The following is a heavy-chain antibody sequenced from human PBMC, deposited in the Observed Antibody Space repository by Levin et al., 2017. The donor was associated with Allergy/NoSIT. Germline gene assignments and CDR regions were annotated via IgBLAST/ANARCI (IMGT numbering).Heavy chain of an antibody. J-gene: IGHJ4*02. D-gene: IGHD4-17*01. V-gene: IGHV3-33*01. Sequence: LSLTCAASGFHFRSAGMHWVRQAPGKGLEWVAVIYYDGSAKYYADSVKGRFTISRDNSKNTLYLQMNSLRAEDTAVYYCARDRTTWSDYWGQGTLVTVSS. CDR3: ARDRTTWSDY. CDR1: GFHFRSAG. CDR2: IYYDGSAK.